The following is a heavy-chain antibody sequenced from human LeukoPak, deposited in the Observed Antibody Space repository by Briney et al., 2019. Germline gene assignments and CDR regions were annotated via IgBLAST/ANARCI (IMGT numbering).Heavy chain of an antibody. CDR3: ARDRSPNTAMAYFDY. Sequence: SVKVSCTASGGTFSSYAISWVRQAPGQGLEWMGGIIPIFGTANYAQKFQGRITITADESTSTAYMELSSLRSEDTAVYYCARDRSPNTAMAYFDYWGQGTLVTVSS. CDR2: IIPIFGTA. J-gene: IGHJ4*02. D-gene: IGHD5-18*01. CDR1: GGTFSSYA. V-gene: IGHV1-69*13.